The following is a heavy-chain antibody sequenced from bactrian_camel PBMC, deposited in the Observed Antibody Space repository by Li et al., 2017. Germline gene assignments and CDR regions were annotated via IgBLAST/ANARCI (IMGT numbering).Heavy chain of an antibody. CDR3: TKDRGRAVPAGSFDY. CDR1: GFKFSLYD. CDR2: IYSDGSST. J-gene: IGHJ6*01. D-gene: IGHD6*01. V-gene: IGHV3-2*01. Sequence: HVQLVESGGGSVQAGGSLRLSCAASGFKFSLYDMSWVRQAPGKGLEWVTSIYSDGSSTFYADSVKDRFTIVRDNAKNTLYLQLNSLKTEDTAMYYCTKDRGRAVPAGSFDYWAQGTQVTVS.